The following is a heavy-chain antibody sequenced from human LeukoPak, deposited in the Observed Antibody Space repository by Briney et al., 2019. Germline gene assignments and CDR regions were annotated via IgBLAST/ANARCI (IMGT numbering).Heavy chain of an antibody. D-gene: IGHD3-22*01. CDR1: GGSFSGYY. CDR3: TSFYDSSGYFENDAFDI. Sequence: PSETLSLTCAVYGGSFSGYYWSWIRQPPGKGLEWIGEINHSGSTNYNPSLKSRVTISLDTSKNQFSLKLSSVTAADTAVYYCTSFYDSSGYFENDAFDIWGQGTKV. J-gene: IGHJ3*02. CDR2: INHSGST. V-gene: IGHV4-34*01.